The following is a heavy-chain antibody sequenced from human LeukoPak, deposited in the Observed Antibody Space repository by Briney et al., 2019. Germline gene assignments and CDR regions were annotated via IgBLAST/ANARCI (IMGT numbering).Heavy chain of an antibody. CDR3: AKDKWLLYCLDY. V-gene: IGHV3-30*18. CDR2: ISYDGSNK. D-gene: IGHD3-3*01. CDR1: GFTFSSYG. Sequence: GGSLRLSCAASGFTFSSYGMHWVRQAPGKGLEWVAVISYDGSNKYYADSVKGRFTISRDNSKNTLYLQMNSLRAEDTAVYYCAKDKWLLYCLDYWGQGTLVTVPS. J-gene: IGHJ4*02.